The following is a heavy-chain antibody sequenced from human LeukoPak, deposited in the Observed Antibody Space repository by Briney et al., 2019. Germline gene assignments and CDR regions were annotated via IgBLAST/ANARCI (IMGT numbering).Heavy chain of an antibody. V-gene: IGHV4-34*01. Sequence: PPETLSLTCAVYGGSFSGYYWSWIRQPPGKGLEWIGEINHSGSTNYNPSLKSRVTISVDTSKNQFSLKLSSVTAADTAVYYCARADPPYYDFWSGTLTRYGMDVWGQGTTVTVSS. J-gene: IGHJ6*02. D-gene: IGHD3-3*01. CDR2: INHSGST. CDR1: GGSFSGYY. CDR3: ARADPPYYDFWSGTLTRYGMDV.